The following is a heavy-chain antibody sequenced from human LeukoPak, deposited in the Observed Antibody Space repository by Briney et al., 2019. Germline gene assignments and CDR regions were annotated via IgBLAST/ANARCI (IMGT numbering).Heavy chain of an antibody. Sequence: SETLSLTCTVSGGSISSYYWTWIGQPPGKGLEWIGYIFFSGSTKYNPSLKSRVTMSVDTSKKQFSLKISSVTAADTAVYYCARGGGDCSGGSCYSEDYWGQGILVTVSS. CDR1: GGSISSYY. J-gene: IGHJ4*02. D-gene: IGHD2-15*01. V-gene: IGHV4-59*01. CDR3: ARGGGDCSGGSCYSEDY. CDR2: IFFSGST.